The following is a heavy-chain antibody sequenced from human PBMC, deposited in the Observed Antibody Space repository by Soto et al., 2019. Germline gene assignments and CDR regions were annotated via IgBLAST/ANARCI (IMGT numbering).Heavy chain of an antibody. J-gene: IGHJ6*02. CDR3: ARGTYYGPDYGMDV. CDR2: ISPRTGSA. V-gene: IGHV1-2*02. D-gene: IGHD3-10*01. Sequence: ASVKVSCKASGYTFTDYYIHGVRQAPGQGLEWMGWISPRTGSANFAQRFQGRVSMTRDTSITTAYMELRRLKSDDTAVYYCARGTYYGPDYGMDVWGQGTTVTVSS. CDR1: GYTFTDYY.